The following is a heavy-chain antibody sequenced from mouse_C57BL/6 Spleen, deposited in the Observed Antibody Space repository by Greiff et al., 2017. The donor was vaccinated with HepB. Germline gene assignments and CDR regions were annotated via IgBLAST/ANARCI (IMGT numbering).Heavy chain of an antibody. V-gene: IGHV5-17*01. J-gene: IGHJ2*01. Sequence: EVQLVESGGGLVKPGGSLKLSCAASGFTFSDYGMHWVRQAPEKGLEWVAYISSGSSTIYYADTVKGRFTISRDNAKNTLFLQMTSLRSEDTAMYYCAREDYYGSSPYYFDYWGQGTTLTVSS. CDR1: GFTFSDYG. CDR2: ISSGSSTI. CDR3: AREDYYGSSPYYFDY. D-gene: IGHD1-1*01.